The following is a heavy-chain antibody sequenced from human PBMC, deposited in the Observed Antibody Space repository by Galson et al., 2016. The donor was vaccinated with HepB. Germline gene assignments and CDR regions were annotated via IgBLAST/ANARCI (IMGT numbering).Heavy chain of an antibody. CDR2: INAGKGNT. J-gene: IGHJ4*02. V-gene: IGHV1-3*01. CDR3: ARDPGGSKTRFDY. D-gene: IGHD1-26*01. Sequence: SVTVSCKASGYTLTSYATHWVRQAPGQRLEWMGWINAGKGNTKYSQKFQGRVTITRDTSASTAYMELSSLRSEDTAVYYCARDPGGSKTRFDYWGQGTLVTVSS. CDR1: GYTLTSYA.